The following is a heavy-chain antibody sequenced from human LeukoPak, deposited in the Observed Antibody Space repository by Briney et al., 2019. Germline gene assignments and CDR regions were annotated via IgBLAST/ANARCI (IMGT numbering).Heavy chain of an antibody. Sequence: ASVKVSCKASGGTFSSYAISWVRQAPGQGLEWMGGIIPIFGTANYAQKFQGRVTITADESTCTAYMELSSLRSEDTAVYYCARDTRPFAGFDPWGQGTLVTVSS. CDR2: IIPIFGTA. J-gene: IGHJ5*02. V-gene: IGHV1-69*13. CDR1: GGTFSSYA. CDR3: ARDTRPFAGFDP.